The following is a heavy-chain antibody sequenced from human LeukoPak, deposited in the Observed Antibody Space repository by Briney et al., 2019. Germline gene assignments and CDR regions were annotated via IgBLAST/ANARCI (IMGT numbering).Heavy chain of an antibody. CDR2: IYYSGST. V-gene: IGHV4-61*08. J-gene: IGHJ6*02. Sequence: PSETLSLTCTVSGGSISSGGYYWSWIRQHPGKGLEWIGYIYYSGSTYYNPSLKSRVTISVDTSKNQFSLKLSSVTAADTAVYYCARDRSRYCSSTSCSTYGMDVWGQGTTVTVSS. CDR3: ARDRSRYCSSTSCSTYGMDV. D-gene: IGHD2-2*01. CDR1: GGSISSGGYY.